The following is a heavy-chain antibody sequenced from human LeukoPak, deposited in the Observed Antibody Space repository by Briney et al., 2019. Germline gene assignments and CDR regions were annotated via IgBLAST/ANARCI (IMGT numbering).Heavy chain of an antibody. V-gene: IGHV3-7*01. CDR2: INPDGSET. J-gene: IGHJ4*02. CDR3: FGIF. CDR1: RFTFSTYW. Sequence: PGGSLRLSCAASRFTFSTYWINWARQAPGKGLEWVGNINPDGSETYYVDSVKGRFIISRDNAKNSLYLQMNSLKTEDTAVYYCFGIFWGQGTLVTVSS. D-gene: IGHD1-14*01.